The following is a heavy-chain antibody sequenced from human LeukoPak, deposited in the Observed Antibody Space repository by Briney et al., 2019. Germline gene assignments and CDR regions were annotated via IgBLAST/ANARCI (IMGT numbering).Heavy chain of an antibody. J-gene: IGHJ4*02. CDR3: ASHSSSWYGFDY. V-gene: IGHV3-53*01. Sequence: PGGSLRLSCAASGFTVSSNHMSWVRQAPGKGLEWVSVIYSGGSTYYADSVKGQFTISRDNSKNTLYLQMNSLRAEDTAVYYCASHSSSWYGFDYWGQGTLVSVSS. D-gene: IGHD6-13*01. CDR1: GFTVSSNH. CDR2: IYSGGST.